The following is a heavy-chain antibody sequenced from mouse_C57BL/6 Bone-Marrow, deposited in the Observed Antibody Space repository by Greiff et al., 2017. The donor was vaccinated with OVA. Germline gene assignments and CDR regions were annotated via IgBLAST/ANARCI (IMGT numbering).Heavy chain of an antibody. CDR2: IRSKSNNYAT. Sequence: EVQRVESGGGLVQPKGSLKLSCAASGFSFNTYAMNWVRQAPGKGLEWVARIRSKSNNYATYYADSVKDRFTISRDDSESMLYLQMNNLKTEDTAMYYCVRHDYSNYGWFAYWGQGTLVTVSA. V-gene: IGHV10-1*01. D-gene: IGHD2-5*01. CDR1: GFSFNTYA. CDR3: VRHDYSNYGWFAY. J-gene: IGHJ3*01.